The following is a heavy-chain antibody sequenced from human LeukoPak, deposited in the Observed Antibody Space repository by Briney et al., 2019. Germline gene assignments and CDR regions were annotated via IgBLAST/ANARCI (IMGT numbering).Heavy chain of an antibody. Sequence: GGSLRLSCAASGFTFSIYGISWVRQAPGKGLEWVSYISSSGSNSYHADSVKGRFSISRDNSKNSLYLQMNSLRAVDTAMYFCASGYRSGPICAWGQGTLVTVSS. D-gene: IGHD3-16*02. CDR2: ISSSGSNS. CDR3: ASGYRSGPICA. V-gene: IGHV3-48*01. CDR1: GFTFSIYG. J-gene: IGHJ4*02.